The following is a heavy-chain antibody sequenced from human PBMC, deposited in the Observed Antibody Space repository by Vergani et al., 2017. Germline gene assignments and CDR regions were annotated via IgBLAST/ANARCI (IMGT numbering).Heavy chain of an antibody. CDR1: GGSITSSSYY. CDR2: IYHSGGA. Sequence: QLHLQESGPGLVKPSETLCLTCTVSGGSITSSSYYWGWIRQPPGKGLEWIGNIYHSGGAYYNPSLKGRVTISVDTSKNQFSLKLSSVTAADTAVYYCARPSRGDFHMDVWGKGTTVTVSS. D-gene: IGHD3-16*01. J-gene: IGHJ6*03. CDR3: ARPSRGDFHMDV. V-gene: IGHV4-39*07.